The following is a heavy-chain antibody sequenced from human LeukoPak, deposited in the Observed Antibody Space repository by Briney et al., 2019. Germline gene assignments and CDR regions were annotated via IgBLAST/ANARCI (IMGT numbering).Heavy chain of an antibody. V-gene: IGHV3-9*01. CDR2: ISWNSGSI. Sequence: GRSLRLSCAASGFTFDDYAMHWVRQAPGKGLEWVSGISWNSGSIGYADSVKGRFTISRDNAKNSLYLQMNSLRAEDTALYYCAKEPYYDILTGPFDYWGQGTLVTVSS. D-gene: IGHD3-9*01. J-gene: IGHJ4*02. CDR3: AKEPYYDILTGPFDY. CDR1: GFTFDDYA.